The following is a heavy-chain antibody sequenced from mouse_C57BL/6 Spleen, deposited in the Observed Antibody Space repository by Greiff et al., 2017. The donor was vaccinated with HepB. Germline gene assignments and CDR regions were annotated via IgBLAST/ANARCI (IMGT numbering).Heavy chain of an antibody. CDR1: GFTFSSYA. CDR3: ARENYGYLYYFDY. Sequence: DVQLVESGGGLVKPGGSLKLSCAASGFTFSSYAMSWVRQTPEKRLEWVATISDGGSYTYYPDNVKGRFTISRDNAKNNLYLQMSHLKSEDTAMYYCARENYGYLYYFDYWGQGTTLTVSS. V-gene: IGHV5-4*01. J-gene: IGHJ2*01. CDR2: ISDGGSYT. D-gene: IGHD2-2*01.